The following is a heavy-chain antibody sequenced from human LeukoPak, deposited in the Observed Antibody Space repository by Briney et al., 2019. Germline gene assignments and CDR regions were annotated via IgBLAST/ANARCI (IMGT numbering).Heavy chain of an antibody. J-gene: IGHJ4*02. V-gene: IGHV3-23*01. D-gene: IGHD6-19*01. CDR2: ISGSGGST. CDR3: AREIASSGWYEPYYFDY. CDR1: GFTFSSYA. Sequence: GGSLRLSCAASGFTFSSYAMSWVRQAPGKGLEWVSAISGSGGSTYYTDSVKGRFTISRDNSKNTLYLQMNSLRAEDTAVYYCAREIASSGWYEPYYFDYWGQGTLVTVSS.